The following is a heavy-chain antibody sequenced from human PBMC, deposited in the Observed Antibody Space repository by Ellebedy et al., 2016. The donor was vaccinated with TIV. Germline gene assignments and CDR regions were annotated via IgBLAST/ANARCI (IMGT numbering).Heavy chain of an antibody. CDR3: ASTGYSSSSTTDY. CDR1: GYTFTSYW. V-gene: IGHV5-10-1*01. Sequence: ASVKVSCKASGYTFTSYWISWVRQMPGKGLEWMGRIDPSDSYTNYSPSFQGHVTISADKSISTAYLQWSSLKASDTAMYYCASTGYSSSSTTDYWGQGTLVTVSS. D-gene: IGHD6-13*01. J-gene: IGHJ4*02. CDR2: IDPSDSYT.